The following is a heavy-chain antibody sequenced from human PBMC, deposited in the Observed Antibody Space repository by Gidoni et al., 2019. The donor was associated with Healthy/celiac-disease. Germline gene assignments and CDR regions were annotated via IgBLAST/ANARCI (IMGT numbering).Heavy chain of an antibody. V-gene: IGHV3-33*01. CDR2: IWYDGSNK. CDR1: GFTFSSYG. J-gene: IGHJ4*02. D-gene: IGHD3-10*01. CDR3: ARDRARKGSAYFDY. Sequence: QVQLVASGGGVVHPGRSLRLSCAASGFTFSSYGMHWVRQAPGKGLEWVAVIWYDGSNKYYADSVKGRFTSSRDNSKNTLYLQMNSLRAEDTAVYYCARDRARKGSAYFDYWGQGTLVTVSS.